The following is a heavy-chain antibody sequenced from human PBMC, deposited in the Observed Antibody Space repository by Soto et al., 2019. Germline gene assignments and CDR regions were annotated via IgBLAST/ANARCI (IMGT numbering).Heavy chain of an antibody. V-gene: IGHV5-10-1*01. D-gene: IGHD1-26*01. J-gene: IGHJ6*02. CDR1: VYSFTSYW. CDR2: IDPSDSYT. CDR3: ARLSGAWDYYYGMDV. Sequence: GESLKISCKGSVYSFTSYWISWVRQMPGKGLEWMGRIDPSDSYTNYSPSFQGHVTISADKSISTAYLQWSSLKASDTAMYYCARLSGAWDYYYGMDVWGQGTTVTVSS.